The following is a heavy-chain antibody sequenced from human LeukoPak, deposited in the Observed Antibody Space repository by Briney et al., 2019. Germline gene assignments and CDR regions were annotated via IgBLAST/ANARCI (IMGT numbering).Heavy chain of an antibody. J-gene: IGHJ4*02. Sequence: PSETLSLTCTVSGGSISSGGYYWSWIRQHPGKGLEWIGYIYYSGSTYYNPSLKSRVTISVDTSKSQFSLKLSSVTAADTAVYYCARDGGKKGYFDYWGQGTLVTVSS. D-gene: IGHD4-23*01. CDR2: IYYSGST. CDR3: ARDGGKKGYFDY. CDR1: GGSISSGGYY. V-gene: IGHV4-31*03.